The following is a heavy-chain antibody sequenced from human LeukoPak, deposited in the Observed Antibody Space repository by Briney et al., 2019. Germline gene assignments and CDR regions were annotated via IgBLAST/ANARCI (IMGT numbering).Heavy chain of an antibody. J-gene: IGHJ4*02. CDR1: GGSISRYY. V-gene: IGHV4-59*03. CDR2: TYYSVST. Sequence: SETLSLTCTVSGGSISRYYGSWIRPPPGKGLGGIGHTYYSVSTNYTPSLKSRVTISVETSKHPFPLKLSSVTAAHTAVYCCAGVSSVATIDYWRQGTLVTVSS. D-gene: IGHD5-24*01. CDR3: AGVSSVATIDY.